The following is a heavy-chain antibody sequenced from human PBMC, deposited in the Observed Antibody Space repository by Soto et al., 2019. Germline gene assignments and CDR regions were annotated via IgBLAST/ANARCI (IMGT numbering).Heavy chain of an antibody. D-gene: IGHD3-16*01. CDR3: ARDLFGIGTYWYFDL. CDR1: GFTVSSNH. J-gene: IGHJ2*01. Sequence: EVQLVESGGGLVQPGGSLRLSCAASGFTVSSNHMSWVRQAPGKGLEWVAVLYSGGSTYSPDSVRDRFTISRDNSKNTLFLHINSLRAEETAVYYCARDLFGIGTYWYFDLWGRGTLVTVSS. CDR2: LYSGGST. V-gene: IGHV3-66*01.